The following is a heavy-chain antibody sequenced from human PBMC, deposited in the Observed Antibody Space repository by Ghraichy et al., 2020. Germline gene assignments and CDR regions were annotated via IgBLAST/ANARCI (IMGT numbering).Heavy chain of an antibody. J-gene: IGHJ6*02. CDR3: ARDFFSMVRGARSWYYGMDV. V-gene: IGHV1-2*04. CDR1: GYTFTDYY. D-gene: IGHD3-10*01. CDR2: INPNSGGT. Sequence: ASVKVSCKASGYTFTDYYMHWVRQAPGQGLEWMGWINPNSGGTNYAQKFQGWVTMTRDTSISTAYMELSRLRSDDTAVYYCARDFFSMVRGARSWYYGMDVWGQGTTVTVSS.